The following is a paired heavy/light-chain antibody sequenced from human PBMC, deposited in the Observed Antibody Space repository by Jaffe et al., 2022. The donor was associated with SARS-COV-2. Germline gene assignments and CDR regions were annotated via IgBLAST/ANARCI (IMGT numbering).Light chain of an antibody. CDR2: KNN. Sequence: QAGLTQPPSVSKGLRQTATLTCTGNSSNVGSQGAAWLQQHQGHPPKLLSYKNNNRPSGISERFSASRSGDTASLTITGLQPEDEADYYCTAWDSSLSARVFGGGTKLTVL. CDR1: SSNVGSQG. V-gene: IGLV10-54*04. CDR3: TAWDSSLSARV. J-gene: IGLJ3*02.
Heavy chain of an antibody. Sequence: EAQLVESGGGLVKPGGSLTLSCAASGFTFRNGWMTWVRQATGKGLEWVGRIKSKADGGTIDYAAPVKGRFTISRDDSKNMLYLQMNSLRTEDTAVYYCIYGDYGDFWGQGTLVTVSS. CDR1: GFTFRNGW. D-gene: IGHD4-17*01. V-gene: IGHV3-15*01. J-gene: IGHJ4*02. CDR3: IYGDYGDF. CDR2: IKSKADGGTI.